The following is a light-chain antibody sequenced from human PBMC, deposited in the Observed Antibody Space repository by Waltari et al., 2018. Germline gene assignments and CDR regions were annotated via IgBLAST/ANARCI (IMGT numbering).Light chain of an antibody. CDR2: RNN. J-gene: IGLJ3*02. Sequence: ALTQPPSVSAVLSQTARLTCTGTSTEIRTHGTSRLQHHRGHPAKPLSYRNNNRPSGISERFSASKSGNTASLTITGVQPEDEADYYCSSWDSSVDDGVFGGGTKLTVL. CDR1: STEIRTHG. V-gene: IGLV10-54*04. CDR3: SSWDSSVDDGV.